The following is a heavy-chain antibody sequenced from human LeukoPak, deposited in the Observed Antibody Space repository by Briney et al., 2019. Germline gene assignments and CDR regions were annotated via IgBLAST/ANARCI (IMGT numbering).Heavy chain of an antibody. D-gene: IGHD2-2*01. V-gene: IGHV4-59*01. CDR2: IYYSGST. Sequence: SETLSLTCTDSGGSISSYYWSWIRQPPGKGLEWIGYIYYSGSTNYNPSLKSRVTISVDTSKNQFSLKLSSVTAADTAVYYCARGRSSTSCQIGSALVYWGQGTLVTVSS. CDR1: GGSISSYY. J-gene: IGHJ4*02. CDR3: ARGRSSTSCQIGSALVY.